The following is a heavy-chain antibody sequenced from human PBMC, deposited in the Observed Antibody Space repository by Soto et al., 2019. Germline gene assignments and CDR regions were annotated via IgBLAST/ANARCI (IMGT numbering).Heavy chain of an antibody. J-gene: IGHJ4*02. D-gene: IGHD3-10*01. V-gene: IGHV4-30-4*01. Sequence: QMQLQESGPGLVKPSQTLSLTCTVSGGSISSGDYYWSWIRQPPGKGLEWIGHIYYSGRTYYKPSLKSRFTPPLATPKTQFSLRLTSVTAADTAVYYCAGVGFPYGPASVWGQGTLVTVSS. CDR3: AGVGFPYGPASV. CDR2: IYYSGRT. CDR1: GGSISSGDYY.